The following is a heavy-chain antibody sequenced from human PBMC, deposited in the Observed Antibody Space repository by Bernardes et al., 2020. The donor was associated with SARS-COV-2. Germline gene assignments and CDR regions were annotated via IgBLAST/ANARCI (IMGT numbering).Heavy chain of an antibody. CDR2: IYYSGTT. J-gene: IGHJ4*02. Sequence: SETLSLTCTVSGGSNKYYYWSWIRQPPGKGLEWIGYIYYSGTTNYNPSLKSRVTISIDTSRNQFSLRMTSVTAADTAVYYCARDRWFGDFDYWGQGTLVTVSS. CDR1: GGSNKYYY. CDR3: ARDRWFGDFDY. V-gene: IGHV4-59*12. D-gene: IGHD3-10*01.